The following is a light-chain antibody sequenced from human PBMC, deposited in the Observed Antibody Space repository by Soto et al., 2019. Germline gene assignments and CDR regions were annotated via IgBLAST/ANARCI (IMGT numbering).Light chain of an antibody. CDR1: QSPGTW. V-gene: IGKV1-5*01. CDR3: QQYFSYPLT. Sequence: DIQMTQSPSTLSASVGDRVIITCRASQSPGTWMAWYQQKPGTAPVLLIYGVSKLESGVPSRFSGRASGTEFTLTITSLQPDDFATYYCQQYFSYPLTFGGGTKVEIK. J-gene: IGKJ4*01. CDR2: GVS.